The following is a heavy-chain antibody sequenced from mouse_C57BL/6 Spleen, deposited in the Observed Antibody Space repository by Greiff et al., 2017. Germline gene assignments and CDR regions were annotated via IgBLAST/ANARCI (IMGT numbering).Heavy chain of an antibody. CDR2: IYPGNSDT. Sequence: VQLQQSGTVLARPGASVKMSCKTSGYTFTSYWMHWVKQRPGQGLEWIGAIYPGNSDTSYNQKFKGKAKLTAVTSASTAYMELSSLTNEDSAVYYCTRSHYYGSSPFDYWGQGTTLTVSS. CDR1: GYTFTSYW. CDR3: TRSHYYGSSPFDY. J-gene: IGHJ2*01. D-gene: IGHD1-1*01. V-gene: IGHV1-5*01.